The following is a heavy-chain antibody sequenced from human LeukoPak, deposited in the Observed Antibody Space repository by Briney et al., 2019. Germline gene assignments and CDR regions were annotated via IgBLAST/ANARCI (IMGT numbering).Heavy chain of an antibody. D-gene: IGHD3-10*01. CDR1: GGSFSGFY. CDR3: ARGNRQLAYYGSGSRLPYDY. J-gene: IGHJ4*02. Sequence: SETLSLTCAVSGGSFSGFYWSWIRQSPGKGLEWIGEYNHFGSTNYNPSLNNRVTISVDKSKNQFSLTLSSVTAADTAVYYCARGNRQLAYYGSGSRLPYDYWGQGSLVTVSS. CDR2: YNHFGST. V-gene: IGHV4-34*01.